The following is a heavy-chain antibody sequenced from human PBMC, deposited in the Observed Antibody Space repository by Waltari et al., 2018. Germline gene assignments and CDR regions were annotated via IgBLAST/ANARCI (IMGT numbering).Heavy chain of an antibody. Sequence: QVQLVQSGSELKKPGASVKVSCKPSGYTFTSYALTWVRQAPGQGLEWMGWVHTNTWDPTYAQSFTGRFVCSLDTSVSTAYLQISSLKAEDTAVYYCARDWDILTGALSFWHGGQGTLVTVSS. CDR2: VHTNTWDP. CDR1: GYTFTSYA. CDR3: ARDWDILTGALSFWH. J-gene: IGHJ1*01. V-gene: IGHV7-4-1*02. D-gene: IGHD3-9*01.